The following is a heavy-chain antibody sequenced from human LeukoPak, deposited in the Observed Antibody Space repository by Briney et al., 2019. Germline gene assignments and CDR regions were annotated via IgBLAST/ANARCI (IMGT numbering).Heavy chain of an antibody. V-gene: IGHV4-39*01. CDR3: ANGGTWFGELLNWLDP. D-gene: IGHD3-10*01. Sequence: SETLSLTCTVSGGSISSSSYYWGWIRQPPGKGLEWIGSIYYSGSTYYNPSLKSRVTISVDTSKNQFSLKLSSVTAADTAVYYCANGGTWFGELLNWLDPWGQGTLVTVSS. J-gene: IGHJ5*02. CDR1: GGSISSSSYY. CDR2: IYYSGST.